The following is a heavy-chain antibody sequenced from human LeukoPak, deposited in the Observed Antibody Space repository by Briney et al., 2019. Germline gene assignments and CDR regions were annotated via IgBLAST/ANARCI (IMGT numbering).Heavy chain of an antibody. V-gene: IGHV3-23*01. Sequence: GGSLRLSCAASGFTFSSYAMSWVRQAPGKGLEWVSAISGSGGSTYYADSVKGRFTISRDNSKNTLYLQMNSLRAEDTAVYYCASMAARPDVRYYYYGMDVWGQGTTVTVSS. J-gene: IGHJ6*02. CDR3: ASMAARPDVRYYYYGMDV. CDR1: GFTFSSYA. CDR2: ISGSGGST. D-gene: IGHD6-6*01.